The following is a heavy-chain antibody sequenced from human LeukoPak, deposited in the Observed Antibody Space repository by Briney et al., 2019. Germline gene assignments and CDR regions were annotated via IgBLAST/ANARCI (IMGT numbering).Heavy chain of an antibody. CDR2: IYNGGNT. D-gene: IGHD1-26*01. CDR3: AAGPWELDF. J-gene: IGHJ4*02. V-gene: IGHV4-4*09. Sequence: SESLSLTYTVSGGSINTYYASSIRQAPGKRQEFIGFIYNGGNTNYNPSLKSRATISVDTSNNQFSLRLTSVTAADTAMYYCAAGPWELDFWGQGPLVTVSS. CDR1: GGSINTYY.